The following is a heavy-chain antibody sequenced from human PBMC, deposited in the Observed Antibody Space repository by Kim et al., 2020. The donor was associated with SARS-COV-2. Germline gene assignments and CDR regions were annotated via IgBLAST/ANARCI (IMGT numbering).Heavy chain of an antibody. CDR3: ARAAYSSSWYQYYYYGMDV. V-gene: IGHV3-33*01. CDR1: GFTFSTYG. J-gene: IGHJ6*02. CDR2: IWYDGSNK. Sequence: GGSLRLSCAASGFTFSTYGMHWVRQAPGKGLEWVAVIWYDGSNKYFADSVKGRFTISRDNSKNTLYLQMNSLRAEDTAVYYCARAAYSSSWYQYYYYGMDVWGQGTTVTVSS. D-gene: IGHD6-13*01.